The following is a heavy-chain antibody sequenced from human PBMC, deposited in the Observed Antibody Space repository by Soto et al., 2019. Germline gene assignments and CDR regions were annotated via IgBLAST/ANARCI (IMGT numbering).Heavy chain of an antibody. Sequence: QVQLVESGGGVVQPGRSLRLSCAASGFTFSNYIMHWVRQAPGKGLEWVAIILRDGNNIYYADSVKGRFTISRDNSKNTLYLQMNSLRTEDTAIYYCARDDEDGSYCDLGHWGQGTLVTVSS. V-gene: IGHV3-30-3*01. CDR1: GFTFSNYI. D-gene: IGHD1-26*01. CDR3: ARDDEDGSYCDLGH. CDR2: ILRDGNNI. J-gene: IGHJ4*01.